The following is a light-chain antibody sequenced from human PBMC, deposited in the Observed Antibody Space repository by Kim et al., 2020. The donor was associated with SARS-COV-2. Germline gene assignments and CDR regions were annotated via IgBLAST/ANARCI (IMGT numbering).Light chain of an antibody. J-gene: IGLJ1*01. CDR2: DVN. CDR3: NSYTSSGTYV. CDR1: SSDADDYHY. V-gene: IGLV2-14*03. Sequence: GQSITISCTETSSDADDYHYVSWYQQHPGKAPKLMIYDVNNRPSGVSNRFSASKSGNTASLTISGLRAEDEADYYCNSYTSSGTYVFGTGTKVTVL.